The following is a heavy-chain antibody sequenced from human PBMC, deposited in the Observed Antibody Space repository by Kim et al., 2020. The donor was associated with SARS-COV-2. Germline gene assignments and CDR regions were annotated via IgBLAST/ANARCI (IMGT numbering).Heavy chain of an antibody. J-gene: IGHJ4*02. Sequence: SNYYNPSLKSRVTISADTSKNQFSLSLSSVTDADTAVYYCARGVAGRTEDYWGQGTLVTVS. V-gene: IGHV4-31*02. CDR3: ARGVAGRTEDY. CDR2: SN. D-gene: IGHD6-19*01.